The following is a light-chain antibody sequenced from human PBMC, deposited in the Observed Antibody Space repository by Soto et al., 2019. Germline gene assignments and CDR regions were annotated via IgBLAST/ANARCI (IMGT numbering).Light chain of an antibody. CDR3: QSYDSSLSGVV. J-gene: IGLJ2*01. CDR2: GNS. CDR1: SSNIGAGHD. Sequence: QSVLTQSPSVSGAPGQRVTISCSGSSSNIGAGHDVYWYQQLPGTAPKLLIYGNSNRPSGVPDRFSGSKSGTSASLAITGLQAEDEADYYCQSYDSSLSGVVFGGGTKVTVL. V-gene: IGLV1-40*01.